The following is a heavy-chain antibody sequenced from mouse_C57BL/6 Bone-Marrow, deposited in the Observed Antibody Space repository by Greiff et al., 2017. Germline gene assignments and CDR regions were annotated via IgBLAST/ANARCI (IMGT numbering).Heavy chain of an antibody. CDR3: AAYYYGSSYNYFDY. Sequence: VQLQQSGPELVKPGASVKISCKASGYTFTDYYMNWVKQSHGKSLEWIGDINPNNGGTSYNQKFKGKATLTVDKSSSTAYMELRSLTSEDSAVYYCAAYYYGSSYNYFDYWGQGTTLTVSS. CDR2: INPNNGGT. CDR1: GYTFTDYY. D-gene: IGHD1-1*01. J-gene: IGHJ2*01. V-gene: IGHV1-26*01.